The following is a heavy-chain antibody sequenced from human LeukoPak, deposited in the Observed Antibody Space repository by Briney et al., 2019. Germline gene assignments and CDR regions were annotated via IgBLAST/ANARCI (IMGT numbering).Heavy chain of an antibody. V-gene: IGHV3-48*03. CDR3: ARDLYSNNWYAFDY. Sequence: PGGSLILSCAASGFTFSSYEMNWVRQAPGEGLEWVSYISSGGGTIYYADSVKGRFTISRDNANNLLYLQMNSLRAGDAAVYYCARDLYSNNWYAFDYWGQGTLVTVSS. J-gene: IGHJ4*02. CDR1: GFTFSSYE. D-gene: IGHD6-13*01. CDR2: ISSGGGTI.